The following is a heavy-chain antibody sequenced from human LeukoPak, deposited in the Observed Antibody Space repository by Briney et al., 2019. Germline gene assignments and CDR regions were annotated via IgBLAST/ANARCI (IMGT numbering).Heavy chain of an antibody. CDR1: AFTFSNYA. V-gene: IGHV3-23*01. CDR3: AKDRDIAAGTEKATYGLDV. D-gene: IGHD6-13*01. Sequence: GGSLRLSCAASAFTFSNYAMSWVRQAPGKGLEWVSGISFSGGRGYYADSVKGRFTISRDNSKNTLYLQMNSLRVEGTAVYYCAKDRDIAAGTEKATYGLDVWGKGTTVTVSS. J-gene: IGHJ6*04. CDR2: ISFSGGRG.